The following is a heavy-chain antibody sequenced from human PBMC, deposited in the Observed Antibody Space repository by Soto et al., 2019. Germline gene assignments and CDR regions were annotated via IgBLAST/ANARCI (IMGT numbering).Heavy chain of an antibody. D-gene: IGHD2-2*01. Sequence: PGGSLRLSCTVSGFAFNNYGINWVRQAPGKGLEWVSSISKSDYTYYSDSVKGRFTISRDNAKNSVSLQMNTLRVEDTAVYYCAGEDSIIIPAGSDYWGQLTLVTIAS. V-gene: IGHV3-21*01. CDR2: ISKSDYT. CDR3: AGEDSIIIPAGSDY. J-gene: IGHJ4*02. CDR1: GFAFNNYG.